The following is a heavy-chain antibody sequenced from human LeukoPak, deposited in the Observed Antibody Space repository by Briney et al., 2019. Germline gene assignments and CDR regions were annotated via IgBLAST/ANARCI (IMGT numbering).Heavy chain of an antibody. CDR1: GYTFTGYY. CDR2: INPNSGGT. J-gene: IGHJ4*02. D-gene: IGHD2-2*02. CDR3: ARDGDCSSTSCYTFDY. V-gene: IGHV1-2*04. Sequence: ASVKVSCKASGYTFTGYYMHWVRQASGQGLEWMGWINPNSGGTNYAQKFQGWVTMTRDTSISTAYMELSRLRSDDTAVYYCARDGDCSSTSCYTFDYWGQGTLVTVSS.